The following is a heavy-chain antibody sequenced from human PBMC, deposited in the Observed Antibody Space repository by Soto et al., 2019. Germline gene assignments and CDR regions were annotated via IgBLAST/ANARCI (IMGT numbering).Heavy chain of an antibody. CDR1: GYTFTSYY. Sequence: ASVKVSCKASGYTFTSYYMHWVRQAPGQGLEWMGIINPSGGSTSYAQKFQGRVTMTRDTSTSTVYMELSSLRSEDTAVYYCARDPAYDFWSGYPYYYYYGMDVWGQGTTLTVSS. D-gene: IGHD3-3*01. J-gene: IGHJ6*02. CDR2: INPSGGST. V-gene: IGHV1-46*01. CDR3: ARDPAYDFWSGYPYYYYYGMDV.